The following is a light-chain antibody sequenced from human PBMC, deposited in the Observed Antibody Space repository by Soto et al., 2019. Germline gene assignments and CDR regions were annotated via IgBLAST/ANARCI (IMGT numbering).Light chain of an antibody. J-gene: IGKJ2*01. CDR3: QQYHNWPPYT. Sequence: EIVMTQSPATLSVSPGERATLSCRASQRVSSNLAWYQQKPGQAPRLLIYGASTRATGIPARFSGSGSETEFTLTISSLQSEDFAVYYCQQYHNWPPYTFGQGTKVDIK. V-gene: IGKV3-15*01. CDR1: QRVSSN. CDR2: GAS.